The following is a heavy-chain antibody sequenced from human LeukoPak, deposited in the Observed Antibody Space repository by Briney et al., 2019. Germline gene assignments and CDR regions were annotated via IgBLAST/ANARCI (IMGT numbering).Heavy chain of an antibody. CDR1: GFTFSSYE. D-gene: IGHD2-2*01. CDR3: ARGEYCSSTSPCLDS. Sequence: GGSLRLSCAASGFTFSSYEMNWVRQAPGKGLEWVSYISSSGSTIYYADSVKGRFTIFRDNAKNSLYLQMNSLRAEDTAVYYCARGEYCSSTSPCLDSWGQGTLVTVSS. V-gene: IGHV3-48*03. CDR2: ISSSGSTI. J-gene: IGHJ4*02.